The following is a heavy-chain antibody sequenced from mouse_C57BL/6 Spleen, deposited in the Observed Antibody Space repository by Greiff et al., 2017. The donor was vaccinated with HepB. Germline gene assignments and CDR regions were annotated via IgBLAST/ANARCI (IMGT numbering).Heavy chain of an antibody. D-gene: IGHD2-5*01. CDR2: IYPRDGST. J-gene: IGHJ3*01. CDR1: GYTFTSYD. CDR3: AGSNYEGFAY. Sequence: QVHVKQSGPELVKPGASVKLSCKASGYTFTSYDINWVKQRPGQGLEWIGWIYPRDGSTKYNEKFKGKATLTVDTSSSTAYMELHSLTSEDSAVYFCAGSNYEGFAYWGQGTLVTVSA. V-gene: IGHV1-85*01.